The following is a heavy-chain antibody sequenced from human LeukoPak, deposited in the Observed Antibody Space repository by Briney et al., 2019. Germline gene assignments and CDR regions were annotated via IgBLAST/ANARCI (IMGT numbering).Heavy chain of an antibody. V-gene: IGHV3-33*01. J-gene: IGHJ4*02. CDR1: GFTFSTYG. D-gene: IGHD6-19*01. CDR3: ARDGGSTGWVDY. CDR2: IWYDGSQK. Sequence: PGSSLRLSCAASGFTFSTYGMHWVRQAPGKGLEWVAVIWYDGSQKYNADSVKDRFTISRDNSKNILYLQMNSLRAEDTAVYYCARDGGSTGWVDYWGQGTLVTVSS.